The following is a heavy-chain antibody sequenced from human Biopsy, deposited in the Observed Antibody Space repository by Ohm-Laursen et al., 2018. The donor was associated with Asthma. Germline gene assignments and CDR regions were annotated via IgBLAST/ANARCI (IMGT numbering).Heavy chain of an antibody. D-gene: IGHD3-22*01. V-gene: IGHV3-30*03. CDR2: VSSDGHNK. CDR3: ARQSGQDYGDSSGFDI. CDR1: GFVFSQCG. Sequence: LRLSCTASGFVFSQCGMHWVRQGPGKGLEWVALVSSDGHNKYYEDSVKGRFTISRDNSRNRLYLQINRLTVEDSAVYFCARQSGQDYGDSSGFDIWGQGTKVAVSS. J-gene: IGHJ3*02.